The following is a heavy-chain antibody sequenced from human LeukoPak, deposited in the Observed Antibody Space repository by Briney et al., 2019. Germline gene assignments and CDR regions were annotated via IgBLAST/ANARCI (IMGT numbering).Heavy chain of an antibody. D-gene: IGHD3-10*01. Sequence: ASVKVSCKASGYTFTGYYMHWVRQAPGQGLEWMGRINPNSGGTNYAQKFQGRVTMTRDTSISTAYMELSRLRSDVTAVYYCARDLTMVRGVIITWAGSDDAFDIWGQGTMVTVSS. J-gene: IGHJ3*02. CDR2: INPNSGGT. CDR3: ARDLTMVRGVIITWAGSDDAFDI. V-gene: IGHV1-2*06. CDR1: GYTFTGYY.